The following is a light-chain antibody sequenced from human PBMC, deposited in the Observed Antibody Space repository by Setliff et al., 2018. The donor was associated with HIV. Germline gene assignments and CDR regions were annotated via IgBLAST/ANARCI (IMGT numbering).Light chain of an antibody. CDR1: SSDVGSYNL. CDR2: ELN. Sequence: QSALTQPASVSGSLGQSITISCTGTSSDVGSYNLVSWYQQHPGVAPKLVIFELNKRPSGVSTRFSGSKSGNTASLTISGLQAEDEGDYYCCSYVTVNTLVLGGGTKVTVL. CDR3: CSYVTVNTLV. V-gene: IGLV2-23*02. J-gene: IGLJ3*02.